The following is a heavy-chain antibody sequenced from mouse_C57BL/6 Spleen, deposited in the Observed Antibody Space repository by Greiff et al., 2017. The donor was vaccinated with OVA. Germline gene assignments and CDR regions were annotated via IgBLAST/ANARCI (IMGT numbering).Heavy chain of an antibody. CDR2: IHPNSGST. CDR3: ASVYYGSSYQAWFAY. D-gene: IGHD1-1*01. V-gene: IGHV1-64*01. CDR1: GYTFTSYW. Sequence: QVQLQQPGAELVKPGASVKLSCKASGYTFTSYWMHWVKQRPGQGLEWIGMIHPNSGSTNYNEKVKSKATLTVDKSSSTAYMQLSSLTSEDSAVYYCASVYYGSSYQAWFAYWGQGTLVTVSA. J-gene: IGHJ3*01.